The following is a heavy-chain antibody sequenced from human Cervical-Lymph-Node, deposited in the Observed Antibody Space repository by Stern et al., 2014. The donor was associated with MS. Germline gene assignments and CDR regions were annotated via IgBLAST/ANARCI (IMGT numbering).Heavy chain of an antibody. J-gene: IGHJ5*02. Sequence: VQLVQSGAEVKKPGSSVNVSCKASGGTFISSYAITWMRPAPGQGLEWMGRIIPIRGLPNYAQKFQGRVTFTADTSTSTTYMELSSLTSEDTAVYYCARGVVSNRAAATQHNLFDPWGQGTLVTVSS. CDR3: ARGVVSNRAAATQHNLFDP. CDR2: IIPIRGLP. V-gene: IGHV1-69*04. CDR1: GGTFISSYA. D-gene: IGHD2-15*01.